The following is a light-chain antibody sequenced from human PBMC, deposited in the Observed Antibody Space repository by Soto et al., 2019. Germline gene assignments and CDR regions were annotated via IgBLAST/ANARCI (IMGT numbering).Light chain of an antibody. V-gene: IGKV3-20*01. CDR3: QQYGSSPWT. J-gene: IGKJ1*01. CDR2: DAT. CDR1: QSVRSSY. Sequence: IVLTQSPGTLSLSPGERATLSCRASQSVRSSYLAWYQQNPGQPPRLLIYDATNRATGIPDRFSGSGSGTDFTLTISRLEPEDFAVYYCQQYGSSPWTFGQGTKVEIK.